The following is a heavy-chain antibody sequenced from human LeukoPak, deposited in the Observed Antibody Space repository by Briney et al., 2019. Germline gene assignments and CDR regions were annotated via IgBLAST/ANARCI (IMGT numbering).Heavy chain of an antibody. CDR2: ISNNGGST. CDR3: AKDPYSSSSRYYYYGMYV. CDR1: GFTFSSYA. D-gene: IGHD6-6*01. J-gene: IGHJ6*02. Sequence: GGALRLSCSASGFTFSSYAMHWVRQAPGKGLEYASVISNNGGSTYYADSVKGRFSISRDNSKNTLYLQMNSLRAEDTAIYYCAKDPYSSSSRYYYYGMYVWGQGTTVTVSS. V-gene: IGHV3-64*04.